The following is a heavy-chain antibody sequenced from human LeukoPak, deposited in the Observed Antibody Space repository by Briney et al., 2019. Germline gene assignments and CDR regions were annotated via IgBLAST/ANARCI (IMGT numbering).Heavy chain of an antibody. CDR2: MNPNSGNT. Sequence: ASVNVSCKASGYTFTSYDINWVRQATGQGLEWMGWMNPNSGNTGYAQKFQGRVTITRNTSISTAYMELSSLRSEDTAVYYCAGTYYDFWSGNNWFDPWGQGTLVTVSS. CDR3: AGTYYDFWSGNNWFDP. D-gene: IGHD3-3*01. CDR1: GYTFTSYD. J-gene: IGHJ5*02. V-gene: IGHV1-8*03.